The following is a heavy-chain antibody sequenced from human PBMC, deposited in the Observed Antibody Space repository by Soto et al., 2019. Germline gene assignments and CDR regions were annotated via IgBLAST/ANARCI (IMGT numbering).Heavy chain of an antibody. J-gene: IGHJ4*02. V-gene: IGHV1-8*01. CDR1: GYTFTTYD. CDR3: ARGWEMPAATFDY. D-gene: IGHD2-2*01. CDR2: MNPNSGNT. Sequence: ASVKVSCKTSGYTFTTYDINWVRQATGQGLEWMGWMNPNSGNTGYAQKLQGRVTMTTDTSITTAYMELSSLTSEDSAVYFCARGWEMPAATFDYWGQGSLVTVSS.